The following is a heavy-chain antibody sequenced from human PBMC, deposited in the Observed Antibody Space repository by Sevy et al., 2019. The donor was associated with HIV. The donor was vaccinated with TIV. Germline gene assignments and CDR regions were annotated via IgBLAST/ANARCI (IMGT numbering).Heavy chain of an antibody. D-gene: IGHD1-26*01. CDR1: GITFSNYW. V-gene: IGHV3-74*01. Sequence: GGSLRLSCAASGITFSNYWMHWVRQVPGKGLVWVSRINSDGSSTNYADFVQGRFTISRDNAKNTRYLQMSSLRGEDTAVYYCVRGQVGASLALFDYWGQGTLVTVSS. CDR3: VRGQVGASLALFDY. J-gene: IGHJ4*02. CDR2: INSDGSST.